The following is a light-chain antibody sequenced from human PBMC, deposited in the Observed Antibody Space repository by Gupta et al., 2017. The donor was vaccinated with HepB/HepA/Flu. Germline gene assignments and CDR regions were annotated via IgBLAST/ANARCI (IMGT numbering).Light chain of an antibody. Sequence: NFMLTQPHSVSESPVKTVTISCTGSSGSIASHYVQRYQQRPASAPTTVIDDDNQRPSGAPDLFSGSIDSSSTSASLTIAGLKTEDDAYYYCQSYNSSNLVFGGGTKLNV. V-gene: IGLV6-57*02. CDR3: QSYNSSNLV. CDR1: SGSIASHY. CDR2: DDN. J-gene: IGLJ3*02.